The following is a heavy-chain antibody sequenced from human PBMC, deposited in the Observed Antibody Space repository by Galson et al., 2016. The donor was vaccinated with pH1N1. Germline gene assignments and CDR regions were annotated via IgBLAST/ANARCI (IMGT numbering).Heavy chain of an antibody. V-gene: IGHV3-7*01. J-gene: IGHJ4*02. CDR1: GFTFSSYW. Sequence: SLRLSCAASGFTFSSYWMHWVRQAPGKGLEWVANINQDGSEKYYMDSVKGRFTISRDNAKNSVYLQMNSLRAEDTAVYCCARAIGVAESYWGQGTLVTVSS. CDR2: INQDGSEK. D-gene: IGHD6-13*01. CDR3: ARAIGVAESY.